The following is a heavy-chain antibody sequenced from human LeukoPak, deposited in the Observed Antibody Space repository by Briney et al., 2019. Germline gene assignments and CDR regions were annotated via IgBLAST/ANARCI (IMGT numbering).Heavy chain of an antibody. D-gene: IGHD6-13*01. J-gene: IGHJ5*02. CDR2: INPNSGGT. Sequence: ASVKVSCKASGYTFTGYYMHWVRQAPGQGLEWMGWINPNSGGTNYAQKFQGRVTMTRDTSISTAYMELRSLRSDDTAVYYCARGGYSSSWSPSDWFDPWGQGTLVTVSS. CDR3: ARGGYSSSWSPSDWFDP. V-gene: IGHV1-2*02. CDR1: GYTFTGYY.